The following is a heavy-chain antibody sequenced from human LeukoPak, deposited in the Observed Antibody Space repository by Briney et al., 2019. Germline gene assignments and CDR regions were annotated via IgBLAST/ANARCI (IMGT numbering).Heavy chain of an antibody. V-gene: IGHV3-30-3*01. Sequence: GGSLRLSCAASGFTFSSYAMHWVRQAPGKGLEWVAVISYDGSNKYYADSVKGRFPISRDHSKNTVYLQMNSLSAEDTAVYYCARDFYGSGSYYTVAFDSWGQGTLVTVSS. CDR1: GFTFSSYA. CDR2: ISYDGSNK. CDR3: ARDFYGSGSYYTVAFDS. D-gene: IGHD3-10*01. J-gene: IGHJ4*02.